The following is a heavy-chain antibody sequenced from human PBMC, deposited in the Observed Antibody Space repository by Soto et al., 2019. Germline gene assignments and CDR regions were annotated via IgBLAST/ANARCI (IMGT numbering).Heavy chain of an antibody. CDR2: IYYSGST. D-gene: IGHD5-12*01. V-gene: IGHV4-59*01. J-gene: IGHJ4*02. CDR1: GGSISSYY. Sequence: PETLSLTCTVSGGSISSYYWSWIRQPPGKGLEWIGYIYYSGSTNYNPSLMSRVTISVDTSKNQFSLKLSSVTAADTAVYYCAREGSHSGYGLDYWGQGTLVTVSS. CDR3: AREGSHSGYGLDY.